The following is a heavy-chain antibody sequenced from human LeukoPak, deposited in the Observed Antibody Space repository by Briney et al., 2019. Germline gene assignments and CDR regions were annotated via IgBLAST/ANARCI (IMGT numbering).Heavy chain of an antibody. J-gene: IGHJ4*02. CDR2: ISGSGGST. CDR3: AKDLGDIVVVPAATFDY. V-gene: IGHV3-23*01. D-gene: IGHD2-2*01. Sequence: GGSLRLSCAASGFTFSSYAMSWVRQAPGKGLEWVSGISGSGGSTYYADSVKGRFTISRDNSKNTLYVQMNSLRAEDTAVYYCAKDLGDIVVVPAATFDYWGQGTLVTVSS. CDR1: GFTFSSYA.